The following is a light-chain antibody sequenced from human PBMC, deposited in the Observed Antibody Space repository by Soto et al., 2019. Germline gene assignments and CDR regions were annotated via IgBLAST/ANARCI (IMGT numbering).Light chain of an antibody. Sequence: QTVVTQEPSLTVSPGGTVTLTCASSTGAVTSGYYPNWFQQKPGQAPTSLIYSTTNRHSWTPARFSGSLLGGKAALTLSGVQPEDEAEYYCLLYYDGARVFGGATKVTVL. CDR1: TGAVTSGYY. V-gene: IGLV7-43*01. J-gene: IGLJ2*01. CDR3: LLYYDGARV. CDR2: STT.